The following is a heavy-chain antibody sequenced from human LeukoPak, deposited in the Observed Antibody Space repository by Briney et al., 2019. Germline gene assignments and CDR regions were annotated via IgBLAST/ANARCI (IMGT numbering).Heavy chain of an antibody. CDR2: IYTSGST. CDR1: GGSISSYY. D-gene: IGHD3-16*01. V-gene: IGHV4-4*07. Sequence: SETLSLTCTVSGGSISSYYWSWIRQPARKGLEWIGRIYTSGSTNYNPSLKSRVTMSVDTSKNQFSLKLSSVTAADTAVYYCARWGEYSNYFDYWGQGTLVTVSS. J-gene: IGHJ4*02. CDR3: ARWGEYSNYFDY.